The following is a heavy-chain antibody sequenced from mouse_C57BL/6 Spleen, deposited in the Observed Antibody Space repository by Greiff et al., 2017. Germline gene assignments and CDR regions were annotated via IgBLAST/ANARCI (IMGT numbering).Heavy chain of an antibody. Sequence: VQLQQSGAELVRPGASVKLSCTASGFNIKDYYMHWVKQRPEQGLEWIGRIDPEDGDTEYAPTFQGKATMTADTSSNTAYLQLSSLTSEDTAVYYCTTGYGNYYAMDYWGQGTSVTVSS. J-gene: IGHJ4*01. CDR1: GFNIKDYY. CDR2: IDPEDGDT. V-gene: IGHV14-1*01. CDR3: TTGYGNYYAMDY. D-gene: IGHD2-1*01.